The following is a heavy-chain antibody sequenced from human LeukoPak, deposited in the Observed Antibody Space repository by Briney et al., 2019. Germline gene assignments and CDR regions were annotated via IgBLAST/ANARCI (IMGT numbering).Heavy chain of an antibody. CDR1: GGSISSYY. D-gene: IGHD1-26*01. Sequence: SETLSLTCSVSGGSISSYYWSWVRQPAGKGLEWIGRIHSSGTTHYNPSFESRLTMTVDTPKNQFSLKLCSVTAADTAVYYCARAPPMGATYFDYWGQGTLVTVSS. J-gene: IGHJ4*02. CDR2: IHSSGTT. V-gene: IGHV4-4*07. CDR3: ARAPPMGATYFDY.